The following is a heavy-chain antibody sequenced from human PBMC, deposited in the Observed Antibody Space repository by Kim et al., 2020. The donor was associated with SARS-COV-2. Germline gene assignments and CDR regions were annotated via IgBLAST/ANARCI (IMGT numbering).Heavy chain of an antibody. D-gene: IGHD4-17*01. CDR3: ARVGLTTYGMDV. V-gene: IGHV4-61*02. J-gene: IGHJ6*02. CDR1: GGSISSGSYY. Sequence: SETLSLTCTVSGGSISSGSYYWSWIRQPAGKGLEWIGRIYTSGSTNYNPSLKSRVTISVDTSKNQFSLKLSSVTAADTAVYYCARVGLTTYGMDVWGQGTTVTVSS. CDR2: IYTSGST.